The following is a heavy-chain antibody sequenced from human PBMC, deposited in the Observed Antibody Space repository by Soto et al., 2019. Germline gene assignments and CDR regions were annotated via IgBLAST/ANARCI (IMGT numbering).Heavy chain of an antibody. CDR2: IYHSGST. CDR3: AITPGGYSGSYYDY. V-gene: IGHV4-4*02. Sequence: SETLSLTCAVSGGSISSSNWWSWVRQPPGKGLEWIGEIYHSGSTNYNPSLKSRVTISVDKSKNQFSLKLSSVTAADTAVYYCAITPGGYSGSYYDYWGQGTLVTVSS. D-gene: IGHD1-26*01. J-gene: IGHJ4*02. CDR1: GGSISSSNW.